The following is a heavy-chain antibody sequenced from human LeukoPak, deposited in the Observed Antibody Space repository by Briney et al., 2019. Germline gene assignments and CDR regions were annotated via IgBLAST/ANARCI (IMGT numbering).Heavy chain of an antibody. CDR1: GGSISSYY. V-gene: IGHV4-4*07. CDR3: ARDRYYYDSSGYSTFDY. D-gene: IGHD3-22*01. CDR2: IYTSGST. J-gene: IGHJ4*02. Sequence: PSETLSLTCTVSGGSISSYYWSWIRQPAGKGLEWIGRIYTSGSTNYNPSPKSRVTMSVDTSKNQFSLKLSSVTAADTAVYYCARDRYYYDSSGYSTFDYWGQGTLVTVSS.